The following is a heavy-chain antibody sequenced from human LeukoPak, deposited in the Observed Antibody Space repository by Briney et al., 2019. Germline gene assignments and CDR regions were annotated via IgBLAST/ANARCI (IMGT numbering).Heavy chain of an antibody. Sequence: ASVKVSCKASGYTFTGYYMHWVRQAPGQGLEWMGWINPNSGGTNYAQKFQGRVTMTRDTSISTAYMELSRLRSDDTAVYYCARGNDDYGDHGYYYYYMDVWGKGTTVTIS. D-gene: IGHD4-17*01. J-gene: IGHJ6*03. CDR1: GYTFTGYY. CDR3: ARGNDDYGDHGYYYYYMDV. CDR2: INPNSGGT. V-gene: IGHV1-2*02.